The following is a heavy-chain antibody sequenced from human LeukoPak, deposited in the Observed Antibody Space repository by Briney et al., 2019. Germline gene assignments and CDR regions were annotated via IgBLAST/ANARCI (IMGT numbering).Heavy chain of an antibody. Sequence: GASVKVSCKASRYTFVTYGINGVRQAPGQGPEWIGWISTYNGNTKYALKFQDRVTLTRDTSTTTAYMELKSLTSGDRAVYYCARASFDPWGQGTLVIVSS. D-gene: IGHD3-3*02. CDR3: ARASFDP. CDR1: RYTFVTYG. J-gene: IGHJ5*02. CDR2: ISTYNGNT. V-gene: IGHV1-18*01.